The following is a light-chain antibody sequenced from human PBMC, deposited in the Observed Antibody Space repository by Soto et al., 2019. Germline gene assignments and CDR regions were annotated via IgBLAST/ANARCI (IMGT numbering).Light chain of an antibody. CDR3: CSYAGSYLV. V-gene: IGLV2-11*01. CDR1: SSDVGGYNY. CDR2: DVS. J-gene: IGLJ2*01. Sequence: QSALTQPRSVSGSPGQSVTISCTGTSSDVGGYNYVSWFQQPPGKAPKLIIYDVSKRPSGVPDRFSGSKSGNTASLTSSGLQAEDEADYYCCSYAGSYLVFGGGTKLTVL.